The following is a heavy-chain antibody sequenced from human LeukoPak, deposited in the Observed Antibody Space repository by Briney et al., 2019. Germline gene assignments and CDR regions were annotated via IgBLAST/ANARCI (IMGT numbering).Heavy chain of an antibody. J-gene: IGHJ3*02. V-gene: IGHV5-51*01. CDR3: ARRHLSARAFDI. CDR2: IYPRDADT. Sequence: GESLKISCKGSRYSFTTYWIGWVRQMPGKGLEWMGIIYPRDADTRYSPSFQSQVTISADRSITTAYLQWSSLKASDTAIYYCARRHLSARAFDIWGQGTMVTVSS. CDR1: RYSFTTYW. D-gene: IGHD3-16*01.